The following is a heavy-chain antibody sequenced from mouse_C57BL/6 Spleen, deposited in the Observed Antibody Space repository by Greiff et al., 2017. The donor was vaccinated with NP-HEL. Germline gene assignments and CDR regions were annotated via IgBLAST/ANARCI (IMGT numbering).Heavy chain of an antibody. V-gene: IGHV5-9*01. CDR1: GFTFSSYT. J-gene: IGHJ2*01. D-gene: IGHD2-5*01. CDR3: AKSSKTGDY. Sequence: EVQLVESGGGLVKPGGSLKLSCAASGFTFSSYTMSWVRQTPEKRLEWVATISGGGGNTYYPDSVKGRFTISRDNAKNTLYLQMSSLRSEDTALYYCAKSSKTGDYWGQGTTLTVSS. CDR2: ISGGGGNT.